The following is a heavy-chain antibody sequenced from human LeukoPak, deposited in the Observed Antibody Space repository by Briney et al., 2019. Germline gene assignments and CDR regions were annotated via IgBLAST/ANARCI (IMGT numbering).Heavy chain of an antibody. J-gene: IGHJ5*01. CDR3: ARGLGPSNWFDS. Sequence: SSETLSLTCAVYGGSFSGYYWSWIRQPPGKGLEWIGEINHSGSTYYNPSLKSRVTISVDTSKNQFSLKLSSVTAADTAVYYCARGLGPSNWFDSWGQGTLVTVSS. CDR1: GGSFSGYY. V-gene: IGHV4-34*01. CDR2: INHSGST.